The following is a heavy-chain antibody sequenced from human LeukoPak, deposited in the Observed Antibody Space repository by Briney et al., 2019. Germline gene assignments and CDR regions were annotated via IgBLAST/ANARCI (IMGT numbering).Heavy chain of an antibody. J-gene: IGHJ4*02. V-gene: IGHV3-74*01. CDR3: ASVSGYYYFDY. CDR2: INSDGSST. D-gene: IGHD3-3*01. CDR1: GFTFSSYW. Sequence: GGALRLSCASSGFTFSSYWMHWVRQAPGKGLVWVSRINSDGSSTSYADSVKGRFTISRDNAKNQLYLQMNSLRAEDKAVYYCASVSGYYYFDYWGQGTLVTVSS.